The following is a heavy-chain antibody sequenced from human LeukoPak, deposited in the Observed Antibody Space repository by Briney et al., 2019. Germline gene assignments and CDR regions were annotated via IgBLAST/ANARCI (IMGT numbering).Heavy chain of an antibody. J-gene: IGHJ4*02. D-gene: IGHD5-24*01. CDR2: ISSSSSYI. CDR1: GFTFSGSA. Sequence: NPGGSLRLSCAASGFTFSGSAMHWVRQAPGKGLEWVSSISSSSSYIYYTDSVKGRFTISRDNAKNSLFLQMNSLRAEDTAVYYCARRSGWLQNQSSADQPNFDYWGQGALVTVSS. CDR3: ARRSGWLQNQSSADQPNFDY. V-gene: IGHV3-21*01.